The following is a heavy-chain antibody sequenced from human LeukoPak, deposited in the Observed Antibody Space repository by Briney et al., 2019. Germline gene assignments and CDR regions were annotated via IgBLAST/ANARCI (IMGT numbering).Heavy chain of an antibody. CDR2: INHSGST. Sequence: PSQTLSLTCAVSGGSISSGGYYWSWIRQPPGKGLEWIGEINHSGSTNYNPSLKSRVTISVDTSKNQFSLKLSSVTAADTAVYYCARGSPALWAIFGVVHYYFDYWGQGTLVTVSS. J-gene: IGHJ4*02. D-gene: IGHD3-3*01. CDR3: ARGSPALWAIFGVVHYYFDY. CDR1: GGSISSGGYY. V-gene: IGHV4-30-2*01.